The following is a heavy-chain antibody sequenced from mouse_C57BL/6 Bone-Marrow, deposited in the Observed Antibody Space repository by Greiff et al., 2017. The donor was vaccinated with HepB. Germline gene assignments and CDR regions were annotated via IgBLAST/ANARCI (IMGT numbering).Heavy chain of an antibody. Sequence: EVQGVESGGGLVKPGGSLKLSCAASGFTFSSYAMSWVRQTPEKRLEWVATISDGGSYTYYPDKVKGRFTISRDNAKNNLYLQMSHLKSEDTAMYYCAREGTGREAYWGQGTLVTVSA. CDR1: GFTFSSYA. CDR2: ISDGGSYT. D-gene: IGHD4-1*01. CDR3: AREGTGREAY. J-gene: IGHJ3*01. V-gene: IGHV5-4*01.